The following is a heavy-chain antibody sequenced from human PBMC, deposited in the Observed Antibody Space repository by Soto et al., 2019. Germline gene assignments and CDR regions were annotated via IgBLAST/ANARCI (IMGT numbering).Heavy chain of an antibody. D-gene: IGHD3-10*01. Sequence: QVQLQESGPGLVKPSETLSLTCTVSGGSISSYYWSWIRQPPGKGLEWIGYIYYSGSTNYNPSLKSRVTISVDTSKHQFSLKLNSMTDADTAVYYCARHNYGSGSTYFDYWGQGTLVTVSS. CDR1: GGSISSYY. J-gene: IGHJ4*02. CDR3: ARHNYGSGSTYFDY. CDR2: IYYSGST. V-gene: IGHV4-59*08.